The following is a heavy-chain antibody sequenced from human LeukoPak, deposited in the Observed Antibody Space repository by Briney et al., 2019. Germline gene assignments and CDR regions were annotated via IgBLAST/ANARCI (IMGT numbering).Heavy chain of an antibody. V-gene: IGHV4-59*01. CDR2: TYNSGST. CDR3: ARAPGVLSSLDY. CDR1: GGSISSYH. D-gene: IGHD7-27*01. Sequence: SETLSLTCTVSGGSISSYHWSWIRQPPGKGLEWIGDTYNSGSTNYNPSLKSRVTISVDTSKNQFSLKLTSVTAADTAVYYCARAPGVLSSLDYWGQGTLVTVSS. J-gene: IGHJ4*02.